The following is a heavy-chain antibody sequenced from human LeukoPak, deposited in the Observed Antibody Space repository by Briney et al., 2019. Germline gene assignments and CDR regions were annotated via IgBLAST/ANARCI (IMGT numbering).Heavy chain of an antibody. CDR2: ISAYNGNT. CDR3: ARDVDWGYIVVVPAAMYYYYYGMDV. D-gene: IGHD2-2*01. Sequence: GASVKVSCKASGYTFTGYHMHWVRQAPGQGLEWMGWISAYNGNTNYAQKLQGRVTMTTDTSTSTAYMELRSLRSDDTAVYYCARDVDWGYIVVVPAAMYYYYYGMDVWGQGTTVTVSS. V-gene: IGHV1-18*04. CDR1: GYTFTGYH. J-gene: IGHJ6*02.